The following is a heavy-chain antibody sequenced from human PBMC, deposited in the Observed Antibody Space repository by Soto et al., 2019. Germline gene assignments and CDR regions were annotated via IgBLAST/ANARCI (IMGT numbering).Heavy chain of an antibody. CDR3: ARARFGAFDI. Sequence: PSETLSLTCAVSGGSISSGGYSWSWIRQPPGKGLEWIGYIYHSGSTYYNPSLKSRVTISVDRSMNQFSLKLSSVTAADTAVYYCARARFGAFDIWGQGTMVTVSS. CDR1: GGSISSGGYS. V-gene: IGHV4-30-2*01. D-gene: IGHD3-10*01. J-gene: IGHJ3*02. CDR2: IYHSGST.